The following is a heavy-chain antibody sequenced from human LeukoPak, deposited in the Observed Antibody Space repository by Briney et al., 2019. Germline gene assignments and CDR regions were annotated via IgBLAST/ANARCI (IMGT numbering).Heavy chain of an antibody. D-gene: IGHD3-10*01. Sequence: ASVKVSCKASGYTFTNYGITWMRQTPGQGLEWMGWISASNGNTNYAQRFQGRITTTTDTSTSTVYMELRSLTSDDTAVYYCARNYYGSRSSDAFDVWGQGASVVVSS. V-gene: IGHV1-18*01. CDR3: ARNYYGSRSSDAFDV. CDR2: ISASNGNT. J-gene: IGHJ3*01. CDR1: GYTFTNYG.